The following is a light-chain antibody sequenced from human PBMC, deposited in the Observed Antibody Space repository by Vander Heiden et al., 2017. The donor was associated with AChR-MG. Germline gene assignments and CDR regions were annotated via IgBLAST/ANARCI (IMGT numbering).Light chain of an antibody. CDR1: SLRSYY. Sequence: SSELTQDPAVSVALGQTVRITCQGDSLRSYYASWYQQKPGQAPVLVIYGKNNRPSGIPDRLSGSSSGNTASLTITGAQAEDEADYYCNSRDSSGNHLRFGGGTKLTVL. CDR3: NSRDSSGNHLR. CDR2: GKN. V-gene: IGLV3-19*01. J-gene: IGLJ2*01.